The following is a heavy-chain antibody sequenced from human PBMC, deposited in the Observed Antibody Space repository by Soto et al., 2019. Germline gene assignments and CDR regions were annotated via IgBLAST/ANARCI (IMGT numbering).Heavy chain of an antibody. CDR1: GYTFTSYG. D-gene: IGHD3-22*01. CDR3: ARDGGYDSSNYYYYGMDV. Sequence: ASVKVSCKASGYTFTSYGVSWVRQAPGQGLEWMGWIGAYNGNTNYAQKLQGRVTMTTDTSTSTAYMELRSLRSDDTAVYYCARDGGYDSSNYYYYGMDVWGQGTTVTVSS. J-gene: IGHJ6*02. CDR2: IGAYNGNT. V-gene: IGHV1-18*04.